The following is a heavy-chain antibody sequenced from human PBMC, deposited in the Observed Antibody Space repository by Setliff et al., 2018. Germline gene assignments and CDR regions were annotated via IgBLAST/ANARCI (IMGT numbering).Heavy chain of an antibody. CDR3: ARGDRWGYSYGPYYYGMDV. CDR1: GYTLTELS. V-gene: IGHV1-24*01. CDR2: FDPEDGET. D-gene: IGHD5-18*01. J-gene: IGHJ6*02. Sequence: ASVKVSCKVSGYTLTELSMHWVRQAPGKGLEWMGGFDPEDGETIYAQKFQGRVTMTEDTSTDTAYMELRSLRSDDTAVYYCARGDRWGYSYGPYYYGMDVWGQGTTVTVSS.